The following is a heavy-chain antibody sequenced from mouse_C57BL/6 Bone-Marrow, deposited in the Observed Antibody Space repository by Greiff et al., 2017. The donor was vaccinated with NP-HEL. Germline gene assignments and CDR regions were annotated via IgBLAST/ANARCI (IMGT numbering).Heavy chain of an antibody. V-gene: IGHV1-85*01. Sequence: QVQLQQSGPELVKPGASVKLSCKASGYTFTSYDINWVKQRPGQGLEWIGWIYPRDGSTKYNEKFKGKATLTVDTSSSTAYMELHSLTSEDSAVYFCARLGGYYGNPLDYWGQGTTLTVSS. CDR2: IYPRDGST. CDR1: GYTFTSYD. CDR3: ARLGGYYGNPLDY. J-gene: IGHJ2*01. D-gene: IGHD2-1*01.